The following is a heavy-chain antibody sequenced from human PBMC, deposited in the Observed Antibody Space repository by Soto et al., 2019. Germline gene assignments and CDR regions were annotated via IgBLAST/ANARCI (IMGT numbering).Heavy chain of an antibody. V-gene: IGHV1-18*01. CDR1: GYTFTSYG. D-gene: IGHD3-3*01. CDR2: ISAYNGNT. J-gene: IGHJ1*01. Sequence: ASVKVSFKASGYTFTSYGISWVRQAPGQGLEWVGWISAYNGNTNYAQKLQGRVTMTTDTSTSTAYMELRSLRSDDTAVYYCARDERYYDFWSGYYTPYFQHWGQGTLVTVSS. CDR3: ARDERYYDFWSGYYTPYFQH.